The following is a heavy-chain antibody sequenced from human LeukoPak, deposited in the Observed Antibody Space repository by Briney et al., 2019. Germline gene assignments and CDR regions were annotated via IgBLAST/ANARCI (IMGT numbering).Heavy chain of an antibody. CDR3: AKSGGYGLIDY. CDR2: IYYSGST. Sequence: PSETLSLTCTVSGAPVSGSAYYWGWIRQPPGKGLEWIGNIYYSGSTYYNESLESRVTISIDTSKNQFSLKLNSVTAADTAMYYCAKSGGYGLIDYWGQGTLVTVSS. J-gene: IGHJ4*02. V-gene: IGHV4-39*01. CDR1: GAPVSGSAYY. D-gene: IGHD1-26*01.